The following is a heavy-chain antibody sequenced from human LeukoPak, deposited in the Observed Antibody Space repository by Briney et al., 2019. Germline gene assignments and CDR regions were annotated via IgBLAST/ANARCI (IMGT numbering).Heavy chain of an antibody. Sequence: PGGSLRLSCAASGFTFSSYAMSWIRQPPGKGLEWIGYVFYTGDTNSNPSLKSRVTMSLDTSKNQLSLRLTSVTAADTAVYYCAREDSSFTEDYWGQGTLVAVSS. J-gene: IGHJ4*02. CDR2: VFYTGDT. CDR1: GFTFSSYA. D-gene: IGHD3-22*01. CDR3: AREDSSFTEDY. V-gene: IGHV4-59*12.